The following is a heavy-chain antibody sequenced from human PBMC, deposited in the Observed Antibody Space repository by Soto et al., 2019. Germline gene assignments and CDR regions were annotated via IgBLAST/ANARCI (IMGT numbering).Heavy chain of an antibody. CDR3: AKDLDHYYYYGMDV. Sequence: HPGGSLRLSCAASGFTFSSYGMHWVRQAPGKGLEWVAVISYDGSNKYYADSVKGRFTISRDNSKNTLYLQMNSLRAEDTAVYYCAKDLDHYYYYGMDVWGQGTTVTVSS. D-gene: IGHD1-1*01. CDR2: ISYDGSNK. J-gene: IGHJ6*02. CDR1: GFTFSSYG. V-gene: IGHV3-30*18.